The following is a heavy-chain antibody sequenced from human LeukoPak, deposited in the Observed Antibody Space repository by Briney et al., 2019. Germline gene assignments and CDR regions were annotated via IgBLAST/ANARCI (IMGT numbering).Heavy chain of an antibody. CDR3: ASSEMVRGDIDRTTC. J-gene: IGHJ4*02. D-gene: IGHD3-10*01. CDR2: IIPIFGTA. CDR1: GGTFSSYA. V-gene: IGHV1-69*06. Sequence: GASVKVSCKASGGTFSSYAISWGRQAPGQGLEWMGGIIPIFGTANYAQKFQGRVTITADKSTSTAYMELSSLRSEDTAVYYCASSEMVRGDIDRTTCWGQGTLVTVSS.